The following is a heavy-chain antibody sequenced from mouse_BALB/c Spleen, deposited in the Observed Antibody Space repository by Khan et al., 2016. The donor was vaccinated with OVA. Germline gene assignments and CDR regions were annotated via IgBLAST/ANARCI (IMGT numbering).Heavy chain of an antibody. CDR1: GYSITSEYA. V-gene: IGHV3-2*02. CDR2: INYSGNT. Sequence: EVQLVETGPGLVKPSQSLSLTCTVIGYSITSEYAWNWIRQFPGNKLEWMGYINYSGNTRFNPSLKSRTSITRDTSKNQFFLQLNSVTTEDTATYYCTRKDYYDYDPFPYWGQGTLVTVSA. D-gene: IGHD2-4*01. CDR3: TRKDYYDYDPFPY. J-gene: IGHJ3*01.